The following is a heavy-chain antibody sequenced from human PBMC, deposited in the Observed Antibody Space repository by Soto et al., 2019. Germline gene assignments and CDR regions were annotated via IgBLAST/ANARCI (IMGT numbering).Heavy chain of an antibody. CDR1: GYTFTSYD. J-gene: IGHJ6*03. CDR2: MNPNSGNT. D-gene: IGHD3-3*01. V-gene: IGHV1-8*01. Sequence: ASVKVSCKASGYTFTSYDINWVRQATGQGLEWMGWMNPNSGNTGYAQKFQGRVTMTRNTSISTAYMELSSLRSEDTAVYYCARGPYYDFWSGYYTNKFYYYMDVWGKGTTVTVSS. CDR3: ARGPYYDFWSGYYTNKFYYYMDV.